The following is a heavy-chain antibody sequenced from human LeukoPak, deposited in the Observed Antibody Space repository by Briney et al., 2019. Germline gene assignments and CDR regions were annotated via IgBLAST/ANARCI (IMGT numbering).Heavy chain of an antibody. J-gene: IGHJ3*02. D-gene: IGHD1-1*01. CDR1: GFTFSSYW. V-gene: IGHV3-7*03. CDR2: IKQEGSEK. Sequence: PGGSLRLSCAASGFTFSSYWMSWVRQAPGKGLEWVANIKQEGSEKYYVDSVKGRSTISRDNAKNTLYLQMTGLRAEDTAVYYCATENDDAFDIWGQGTMVTVSS. CDR3: ATENDDAFDI.